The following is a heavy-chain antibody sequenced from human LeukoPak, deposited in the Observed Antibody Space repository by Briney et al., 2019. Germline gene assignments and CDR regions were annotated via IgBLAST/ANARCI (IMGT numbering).Heavy chain of an antibody. CDR1: GFIFSSYS. J-gene: IGHJ4*02. CDR2: ISSSSSYI. Sequence: GGSLRLSCAASGFIFSSYSMNWVRQAPAKGLEGVSSISSSSSYIYYADSVKGRFTISRDNAKNSLYLQMNSLRAEDTAVYYCARTTTVTTSSYGYWGQGTLVTVSS. CDR3: ARTTTVTTSSYGY. V-gene: IGHV3-21*01. D-gene: IGHD4-17*01.